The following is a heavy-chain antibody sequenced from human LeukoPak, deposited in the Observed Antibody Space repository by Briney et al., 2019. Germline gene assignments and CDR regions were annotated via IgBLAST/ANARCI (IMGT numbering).Heavy chain of an antibody. D-gene: IGHD2-2*03. CDR2: ISSSSSYI. CDR1: GFTFSSYS. V-gene: IGHV3-21*01. CDR3: VSGYCSSTTCYRGAY. J-gene: IGHJ4*02. Sequence: GGSLRLSCAASGFTFSSYSMNWVRQAPGKGLEWVSSISSSSSYIYYADSVKGRFTISRDNAKNSLYLQMHSLRAEDTAVYYCVSGYCSSTTCYRGAYWGQGTLVTVSS.